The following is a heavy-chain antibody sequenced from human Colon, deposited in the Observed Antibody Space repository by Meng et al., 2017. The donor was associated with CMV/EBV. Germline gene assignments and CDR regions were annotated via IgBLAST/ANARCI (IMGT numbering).Heavy chain of an antibody. J-gene: IGHJ4*02. CDR3: ARDRGGYKIRL. V-gene: IGHV4-31*03. D-gene: IGHD5-24*01. CDR1: GSDFSYVIYD. CDR2: IRNSGTT. Sequence: PGSGSDFSYVIYDWTARGQGPERVLEWVGCIRNSGTTHCNTSLQMRPAISGDASQNQFSLSLDSVTAAYSAVYYCARDRGGYKIRLWGQGTLVTVSS.